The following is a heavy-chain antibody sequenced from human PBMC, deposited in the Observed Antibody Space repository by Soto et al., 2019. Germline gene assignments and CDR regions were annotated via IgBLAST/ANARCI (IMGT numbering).Heavy chain of an antibody. CDR3: AGEGFDFIRRRRLDP. CDR2: IYYSGST. CDR1: GGSINSGDYY. Sequence: PSETLSLTCTVSGGSINSGDYYWSWIRQPPGKGLEWIGYIYYSGSTYHNPSLRSRVTMSVDTSKNQFSLKVNSVTAADTAVYYCAGEGFDFIRRRRLDPWGQGTLVTVSS. D-gene: IGHD3-3*01. J-gene: IGHJ5*02. V-gene: IGHV4-30-4*01.